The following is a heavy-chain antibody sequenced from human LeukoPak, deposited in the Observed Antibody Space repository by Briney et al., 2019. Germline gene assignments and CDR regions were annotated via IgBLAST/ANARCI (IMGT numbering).Heavy chain of an antibody. CDR3: AKERSHNNYFFDY. J-gene: IGHJ4*02. CDR1: GFTFSSYS. CDR2: IGESGTGK. D-gene: IGHD4-11*01. V-gene: IGHV3-23*01. Sequence: GGSLRLSCAASGFTFSSYSMNWVRQAPGKGLEWVSSIGESGTGKEYADSVKGRFTISRDNSKNTLYLQMNSLRAEDTAVYYCAKERSHNNYFFDYWGQGTLVTVSS.